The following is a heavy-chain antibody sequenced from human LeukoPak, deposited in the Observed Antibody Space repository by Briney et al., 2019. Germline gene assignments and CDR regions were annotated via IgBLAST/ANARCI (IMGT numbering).Heavy chain of an antibody. CDR1: GGSISSGGYY. J-gene: IGHJ5*02. CDR2: IYHSGST. D-gene: IGHD3-10*01. CDR3: AREHQYYYGSGSYPGGSNWFDP. V-gene: IGHV4-30-2*01. Sequence: SQTLSLTCTVSGGSISSGGYYWSWIRQPPGKGLEWIGYIYHSGSTYYNPSLKSRVTISVDRSKNQFPLKLSSVTAADTAVYYCAREHQYYYGSGSYPGGSNWFDPWGQGTLVTVSS.